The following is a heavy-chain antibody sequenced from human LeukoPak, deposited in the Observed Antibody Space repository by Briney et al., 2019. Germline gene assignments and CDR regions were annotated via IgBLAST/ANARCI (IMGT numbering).Heavy chain of an antibody. D-gene: IGHD3-22*01. J-gene: IGHJ4*02. V-gene: IGHV4-38-2*01. Sequence: SETLSLTCAVSGYSISSGYYWGWIRQPPGKGLEWIGSIYHSGSTYYNPSLKSRVTISVDTSKNQFSLKLSSVTAADTAVYYCARVDDRNYYYYFDYWGQGTLVTVSS. CDR3: ARVDDRNYYYYFDY. CDR1: GYSISSGYY. CDR2: IYHSGST.